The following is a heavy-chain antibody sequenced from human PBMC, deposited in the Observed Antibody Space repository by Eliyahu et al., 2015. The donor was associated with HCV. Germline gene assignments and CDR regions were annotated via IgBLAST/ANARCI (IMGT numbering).Heavy chain of an antibody. CDR2: IYWDDDK. V-gene: IGHV2-5*02. J-gene: IGHJ4*02. CDR1: GFSLSTSGVG. CDR3: AHQTGNYYGSGSYSPFDY. D-gene: IGHD3-10*01. Sequence: QITLKESGPTLVKPTQTLTLTCTFSGFSLSTSGVGVGWIRQPPGKALEWLALIYWDDDKRYSPSLKSRLTITKDTSKNQVVLTMTNMDPVDTATYYCAHQTGNYYGSGSYSPFDYWGQGTLVTVSS.